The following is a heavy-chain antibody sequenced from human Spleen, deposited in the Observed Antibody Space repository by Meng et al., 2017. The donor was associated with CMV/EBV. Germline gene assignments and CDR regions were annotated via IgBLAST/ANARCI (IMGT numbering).Heavy chain of an antibody. J-gene: IGHJ4*01. CDR3: AKGRGYSYARPFDF. D-gene: IGHD5-18*01. Sequence: SGFTFDDFMMYWVRQAPGRGLEWVSLITWSGDMTSYADSVKGRFTISRDNSKNFPYLQMTSLRTEDTALYYCAKGRGYSYARPFDFWGQGTLVTVSS. V-gene: IGHV3-43*01. CDR2: ITWSGDMT. CDR1: GFTFDDFM.